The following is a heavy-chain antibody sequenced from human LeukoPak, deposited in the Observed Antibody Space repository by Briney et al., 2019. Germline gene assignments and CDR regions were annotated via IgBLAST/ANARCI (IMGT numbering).Heavy chain of an antibody. CDR1: GYTFTSYD. D-gene: IGHD3-3*01. J-gene: IGHJ4*02. V-gene: IGHV1-8*03. CDR3: AKEEWLLAVYFDY. Sequence: AASVKVSCKASGYTFTSYDINWVRQATGQGLEWMGWMNPNSGNTDYAQKFQGRFTITINTSISTAYMELNSLRAEDTAVHYCAKEEWLLAVYFDYWGQGTLVTVSS. CDR2: MNPNSGNT.